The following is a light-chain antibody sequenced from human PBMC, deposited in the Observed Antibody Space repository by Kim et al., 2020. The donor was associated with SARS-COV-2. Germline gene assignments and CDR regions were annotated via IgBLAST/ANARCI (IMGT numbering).Light chain of an antibody. CDR1: SSNIGPNS. Sequence: PGSTGNCSGNSSNIGPNSLYWFQHFPGTAPKLLIFRNYQRPSGVPDRFSGSKSGTSASLAIIGLRSEDEADYHCAAWDDSLSGWVFGGGTKVTVL. CDR2: RNY. J-gene: IGLJ3*02. CDR3: AAWDDSLSGWV. V-gene: IGLV1-47*01.